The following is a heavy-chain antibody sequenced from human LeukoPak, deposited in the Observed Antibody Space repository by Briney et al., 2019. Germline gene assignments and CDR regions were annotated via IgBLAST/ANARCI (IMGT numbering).Heavy chain of an antibody. Sequence: GGSLRLSCAASGFTFSSYGMHWVRQAPGKGLEWVAVISYDGSNKYYADSVKGRFTISRDNSKNTLYLQMNSLRAEDTAVYYCASSGRRSRDYWGQGTLVTVSS. CDR3: ASSGRRSRDY. CDR1: GFTFSSYG. CDR2: ISYDGSNK. D-gene: IGHD1-26*01. J-gene: IGHJ4*02. V-gene: IGHV3-30*03.